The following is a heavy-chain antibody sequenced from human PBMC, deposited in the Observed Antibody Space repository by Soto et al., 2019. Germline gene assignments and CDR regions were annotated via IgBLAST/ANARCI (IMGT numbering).Heavy chain of an antibody. D-gene: IGHD3-10*01. V-gene: IGHV3-23*01. Sequence: GGSLSLSCAASGFTFSSYAMSWVRQAPGKGLEWVSAISGSGGSTYYADSVKGRFTISRDNSKNTLYLQMNSLRAEDTAVYYCAKDTMVRDDYYYYGMDVWGQGTTVTVSS. J-gene: IGHJ6*02. CDR2: ISGSGGST. CDR1: GFTFSSYA. CDR3: AKDTMVRDDYYYYGMDV.